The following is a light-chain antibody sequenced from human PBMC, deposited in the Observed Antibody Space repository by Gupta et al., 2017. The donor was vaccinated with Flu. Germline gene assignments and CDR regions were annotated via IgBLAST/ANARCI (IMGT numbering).Light chain of an antibody. Sequence: IQLTQSPSSLSASVGERAAITCRASQVIRNDLGWYQQKPGKAPKLLIYGASTMKSGVPSRFSGSGSDTDFTLTISSLQPEDFATYYCRQEDNSPWTFGQGTKVEI. CDR3: RQEDNSPWT. V-gene: IGKV1-6*01. J-gene: IGKJ1*01. CDR2: GAS. CDR1: QVIRND.